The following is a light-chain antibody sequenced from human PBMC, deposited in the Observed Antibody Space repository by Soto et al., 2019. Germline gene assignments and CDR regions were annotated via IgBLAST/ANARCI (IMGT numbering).Light chain of an antibody. J-gene: IGLJ1*01. V-gene: IGLV3-21*02. CDR3: QVWHSGSDHYV. CDR2: EDN. Sequence: SYELTQPPSVSVAPGQTARITCGGNNIGSKRVHWYQQKPGQAPVLVVYEDNDRPSGIPERFSGSNSGTTATLTISRAEAGDEADYYCQVWHSGSDHYVFGSGTKLTVL. CDR1: NIGSKR.